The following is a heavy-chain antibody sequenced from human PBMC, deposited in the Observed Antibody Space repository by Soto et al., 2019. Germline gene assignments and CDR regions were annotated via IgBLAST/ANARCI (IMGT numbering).Heavy chain of an antibody. CDR1: GYTFANYD. Sequence: QVQLVQSGAEVKKPGASVKVSCKASGYTFANYDINWVRQAPGQGLEWLGWVNPNTGNTGYAQKFQVRVTMTRNTSVSIVYRVRSSLRSEDAAVYYCARAIRIAPPAATTYYFDHWGQGALVTVSS. CDR3: ARAIRIAPPAATTYYFDH. J-gene: IGHJ4*02. D-gene: IGHD2-2*01. V-gene: IGHV1-8*01. CDR2: VNPNTGNT.